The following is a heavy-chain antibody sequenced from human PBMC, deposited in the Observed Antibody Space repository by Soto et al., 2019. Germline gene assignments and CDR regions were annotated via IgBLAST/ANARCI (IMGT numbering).Heavy chain of an antibody. J-gene: IGHJ4*02. D-gene: IGHD5-18*01. Sequence: ETLSLTCTVSGGSISSYYWSWIRQPPGKGLEWIGYIYYSGSTNYNPSLKSRVTISVDTSKNQFSLKLSSVTAADTAVYYCARDGERGYSYGSFDYWGQGTLVTVSS. CDR3: ARDGERGYSYGSFDY. V-gene: IGHV4-59*01. CDR2: IYYSGST. CDR1: GGSISSYY.